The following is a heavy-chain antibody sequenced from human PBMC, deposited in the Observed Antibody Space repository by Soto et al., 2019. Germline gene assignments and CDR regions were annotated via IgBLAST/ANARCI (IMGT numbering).Heavy chain of an antibody. CDR3: ARDLKASRTLDY. CDR2: IYYSGST. CDR1: GGSISSGGYY. Sequence: PSETLSLTCTVSGGSISSGGYYWSWIRQHPGKGLEWIGYIYYSGSTYYNPSLKSRVTISVDTSKNQFSLKLSSVTAADTAVYYCARDLKASRTLDYWGHGTLVTVYS. J-gene: IGHJ4*01. V-gene: IGHV4-31*03.